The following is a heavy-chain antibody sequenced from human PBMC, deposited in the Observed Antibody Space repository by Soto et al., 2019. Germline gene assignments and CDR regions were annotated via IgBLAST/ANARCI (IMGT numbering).Heavy chain of an antibody. D-gene: IGHD4-17*01. J-gene: IGHJ4*02. CDR1: GGSISSGDYY. CDR2: IYYSGST. CDR3: ARDRHGDYYFDY. Sequence: SETLSLTCTVSGGSISSGDYYWSWIRQPPGKGLEWIGYIYYSGSTYYNPSLKSRVTISVDTSKNQFSLKLSSVTAADTAVYYCARDRHGDYYFDYWGQGTLVTVSS. V-gene: IGHV4-30-4*01.